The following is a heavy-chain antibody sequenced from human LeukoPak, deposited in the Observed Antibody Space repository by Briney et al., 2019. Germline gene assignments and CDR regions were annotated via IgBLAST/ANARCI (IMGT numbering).Heavy chain of an antibody. CDR3: ARGRIAARGLDFDY. V-gene: IGHV1-2*02. D-gene: IGHD6-6*01. J-gene: IGHJ4*02. CDR1: GYXFTGYY. Sequence: ASVKVSCKASGYXFTGYYIHWVRQAPGQGLEWMGWINPNSGGTNYAQKFQGRVTMTRDTSISTAYMELSRLRSDDTAVYYCARGRIAARGLDFDYWGQGTLVTVSS. CDR2: INPNSGGT.